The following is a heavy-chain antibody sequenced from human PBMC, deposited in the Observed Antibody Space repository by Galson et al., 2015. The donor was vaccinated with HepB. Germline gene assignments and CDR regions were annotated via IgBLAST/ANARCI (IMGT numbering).Heavy chain of an antibody. CDR1: GFTFSGYW. CDR3: AREGCTTTNCYP. CDR2: IKQDGSEK. J-gene: IGHJ5*02. D-gene: IGHD2-2*01. V-gene: IGHV3-7*03. Sequence: SLRLSCAASGFTFSGYWMSWVRQAPGKGLEWVANIKQDGSEKYYVDSVKGRFTISRDNAKNSLYLQMNSLRAEDTAVYYCAREGCTTTNCYPWGQGTLVTVSS.